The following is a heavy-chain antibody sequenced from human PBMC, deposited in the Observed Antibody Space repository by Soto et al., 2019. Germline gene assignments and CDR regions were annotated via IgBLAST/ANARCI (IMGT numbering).Heavy chain of an antibody. D-gene: IGHD3-10*01. CDR2: INAGNGHT. Sequence: QVQLVQSGAEVKKPGASVKVSCKASGYTFSNYLLHWVRQAPGQGLEWMGWINAGNGHTKYSQKFQGRVTFTRDTSATTAYIALSSLRSEHTAVYYCASPSYGSGSYYWGQGTLVTVSS. CDR3: ASPSYGSGSYY. CDR1: GYTFSNYL. V-gene: IGHV1-3*01. J-gene: IGHJ4*02.